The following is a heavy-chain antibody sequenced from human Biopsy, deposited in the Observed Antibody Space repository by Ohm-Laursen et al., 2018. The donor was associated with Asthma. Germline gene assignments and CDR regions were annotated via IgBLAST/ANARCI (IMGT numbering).Heavy chain of an antibody. CDR3: ARRGGVRRYFDY. J-gene: IGHJ4*02. Sequence: TLSLTCTVSGGSLSSGAYYWSWVRQPPGKGLEWIGYIYYIGSTYYNPSLKSQVAISLDTSKNQFSLKLSSVTAADTVVYFCARRGGVRRYFDYWGQGTLVTVSS. CDR1: GGSLSSGAYY. V-gene: IGHV4-30-4*01. D-gene: IGHD3-16*01. CDR2: IYYIGST.